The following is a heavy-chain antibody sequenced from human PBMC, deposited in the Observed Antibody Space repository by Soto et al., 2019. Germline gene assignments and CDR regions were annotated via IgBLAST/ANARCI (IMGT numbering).Heavy chain of an antibody. CDR1: GYTFTSYY. D-gene: IGHD1-1*01. V-gene: IGHV1-46*03. CDR3: ARARRTRGGAYYYYMDV. CDR2: INPSGGST. J-gene: IGHJ6*03. Sequence: GASVKVSCKASGYTFTSYYMHWVRQAPGQGLEWMGIINPSGGSTSYAQKFQGRVTMTRDTSTSTVYMELSSLRSEDTAVYYCARARRTRGGAYYYYMDVWGKGTTVTVSS.